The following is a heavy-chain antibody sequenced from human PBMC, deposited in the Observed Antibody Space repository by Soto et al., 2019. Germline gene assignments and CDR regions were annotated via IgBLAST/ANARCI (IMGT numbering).Heavy chain of an antibody. J-gene: IGHJ4*02. V-gene: IGHV3-23*01. CDR1: GFTFSSYA. CDR3: ARHIKFSSSSPDY. Sequence: PGGSLSLSCAASGFTFSSYAMSWVRQAPGKGLEWVSAISGSGGSTYYADSVKGRFTISRDNSKNTLYLQMNSLRAEDTAEYYCARHIKFSSSSPDYWGQGTLVTVSS. CDR2: ISGSGGST. D-gene: IGHD6-6*01.